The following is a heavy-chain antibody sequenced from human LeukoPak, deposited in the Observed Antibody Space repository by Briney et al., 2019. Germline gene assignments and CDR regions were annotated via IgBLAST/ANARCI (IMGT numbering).Heavy chain of an antibody. Sequence: PPGGSLRLSCAASEFRFGRDWISWVRQAPGKGQEWVACIKQDGSEEYYVGSVRGRFTVSVDNGKNSLYLQMNSLRAEDTARYYCATLDSTKSVFWGRGTAVTFSS. CDR1: EFRFGRDW. D-gene: IGHD2-2*01. V-gene: IGHV3-7*01. J-gene: IGHJ1*01. CDR2: IKQDGSEE. CDR3: ATLDSTKSVF.